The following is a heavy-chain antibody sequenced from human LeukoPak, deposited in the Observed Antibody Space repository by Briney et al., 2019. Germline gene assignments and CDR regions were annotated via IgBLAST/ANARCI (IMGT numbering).Heavy chain of an antibody. Sequence: GGSLRLSCAASGFTFSSYWMHWVRQAPGKGLVWVSRINSDGSSTSYADSVKGRFTISRDNAKNTLYLQMNSLRAKDTAVYYCASLGNYCSSTSCPDYWGQGTLVTVSS. CDR1: GFTFSSYW. D-gene: IGHD2-2*01. J-gene: IGHJ4*02. CDR2: INSDGSST. CDR3: ASLGNYCSSTSCPDY. V-gene: IGHV3-74*01.